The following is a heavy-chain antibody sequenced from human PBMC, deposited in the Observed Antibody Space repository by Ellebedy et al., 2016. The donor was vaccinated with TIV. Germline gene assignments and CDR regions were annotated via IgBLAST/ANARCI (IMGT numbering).Heavy chain of an antibody. CDR2: INHSGST. V-gene: IGHV4-34*01. Sequence: SETLSLTXAVYGGSFSGYYWSWIRQPPGKGLEWIGEINHSGSTNYNPSLKSRVTMSVDTSKNQFSLKLTSVTAADTAVYYCARSLRAFDYWGQGTLVTVSS. D-gene: IGHD3-16*01. CDR3: ARSLRAFDY. J-gene: IGHJ4*02. CDR1: GGSFSGYY.